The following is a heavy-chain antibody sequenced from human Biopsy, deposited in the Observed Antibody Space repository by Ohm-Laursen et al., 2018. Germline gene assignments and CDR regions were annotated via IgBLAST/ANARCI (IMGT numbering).Heavy chain of an antibody. D-gene: IGHD1-26*01. J-gene: IGHJ3*02. CDR1: GGSITGYE. V-gene: IGHV4-59*07. Sequence: SDTLSLTCSVSGGSITGYEWSWIRLAPGKGLEWIGYIYYSGGTKYNPSLASRVPFSVDMSKSQFSLKLYSVTAADTAVYYCARVEAGTYDALDIWGQGTLVAVSA. CDR3: ARVEAGTYDALDI. CDR2: IYYSGGT.